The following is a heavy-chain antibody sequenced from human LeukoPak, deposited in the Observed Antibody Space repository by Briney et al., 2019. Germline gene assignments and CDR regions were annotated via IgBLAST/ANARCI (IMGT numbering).Heavy chain of an antibody. J-gene: IGHJ4*02. V-gene: IGHV1-2*02. CDR3: AREGGGYYDSSGYYPLGY. CDR2: INPNSGGT. CDR1: GYTFTGYY. D-gene: IGHD3-22*01. Sequence: ASVKVSCKASGYTFTGYYMHWVRQAPGQGLEWMGWINPNSGGTNYAQKFQGRVTMTRDTSISTAYMELSRLRSDDTAVYYCAREGGGYYDSSGYYPLGYWGQGTLVTVSS.